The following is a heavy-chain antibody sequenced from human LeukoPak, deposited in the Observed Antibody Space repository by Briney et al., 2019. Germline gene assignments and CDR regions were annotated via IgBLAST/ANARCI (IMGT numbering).Heavy chain of an antibody. Sequence: ASVKVSCKASGYTFTSYGISWVRQAPGQGLEWMGWISGYNGDTNYAQRLEGRITLTTDTSTTTPYMELGTLRSDDTAVYYCARGGLWVGELLSTPHDGFDIWGEGTMVTVSS. V-gene: IGHV1-18*01. D-gene: IGHD3-10*01. J-gene: IGHJ3*02. CDR1: GYTFTSYG. CDR2: ISGYNGDT. CDR3: ARGGLWVGELLSTPHDGFDI.